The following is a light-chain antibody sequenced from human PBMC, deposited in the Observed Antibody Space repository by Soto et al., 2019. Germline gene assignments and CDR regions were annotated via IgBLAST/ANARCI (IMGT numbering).Light chain of an antibody. V-gene: IGKV3-11*01. Sequence: EIVLTQSPATLSLSPGERATLSCRASQSVSSYLAWYQQKPGQAPRLLIYDASNRATGIPARFSGSGSGTDFTLTISSLEPEDFAIYDDQQRSNWPPVTFGGGTKVEIK. J-gene: IGKJ4*01. CDR1: QSVSSY. CDR3: QQRSNWPPVT. CDR2: DAS.